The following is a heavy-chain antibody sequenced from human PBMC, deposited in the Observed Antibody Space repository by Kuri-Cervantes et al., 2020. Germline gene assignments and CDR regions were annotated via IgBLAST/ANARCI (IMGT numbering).Heavy chain of an antibody. V-gene: IGHV1-8*01. J-gene: IGHJ4*02. Sequence: ASVKVSCKASGYTFTSYDINWVRQATGQGLGWMGWMNPNSGNTGYAQKFQGRVTMTRNTSISTAYMELSSLRSEDTAVYYCARGPPAAAGTLNYWGQGTLVTVSS. CDR1: GYTFTSYD. CDR3: ARGPPAAAGTLNY. D-gene: IGHD6-13*01. CDR2: MNPNSGNT.